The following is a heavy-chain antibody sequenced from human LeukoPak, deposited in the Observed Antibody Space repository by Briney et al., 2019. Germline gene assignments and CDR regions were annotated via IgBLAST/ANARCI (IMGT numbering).Heavy chain of an antibody. V-gene: IGHV3-53*01. CDR1: GLTGSHNY. J-gene: IGHJ5*02. Sequence: GGSLRLSCAASGLTGSHNYVSWVRQAPGEGLEWVSAIHTSGDTCYADSVKGRFTISRDTSKNTLYLQINSLRVEDTAVYYCIVFGDSNHWGQGTLVTVSS. D-gene: IGHD4-17*01. CDR2: IHTSGDT. CDR3: IVFGDSNH.